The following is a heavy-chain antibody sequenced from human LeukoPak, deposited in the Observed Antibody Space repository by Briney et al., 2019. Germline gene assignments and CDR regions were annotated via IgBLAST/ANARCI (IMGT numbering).Heavy chain of an antibody. CDR2: INHSGST. CDR1: GGSFSGYY. D-gene: IGHD6-13*01. CDR3: ARLAIAAAGTKRALDY. V-gene: IGHV4-34*01. J-gene: IGHJ4*02. Sequence: PETLSLTCAVYGGSFSGYYWSWIRQPPGKGLEWIGEINHSGSTNYNPSLKSRVTISVDTSKNQFSLKLSSVTAADTAVYYCARLAIAAAGTKRALDYWGQGTLVTVSS.